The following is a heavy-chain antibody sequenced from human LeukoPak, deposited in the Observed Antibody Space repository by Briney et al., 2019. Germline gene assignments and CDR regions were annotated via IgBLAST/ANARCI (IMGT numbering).Heavy chain of an antibody. V-gene: IGHV1-2*02. D-gene: IGHD7-27*01. CDR3: AREHWGSPNYSYGMDV. CDR2: VNPNSGGT. J-gene: IGHJ6*02. Sequence: ASVKVSCKASGYTFTGYYMHWVRQAPGQGLEWMGWVNPNSGGTKYAQKFQGRVTMTRDTSISTAYMELSRLRSDDTAVYYCAREHWGSPNYSYGMDVWGQGTTVTVSS. CDR1: GYTFTGYY.